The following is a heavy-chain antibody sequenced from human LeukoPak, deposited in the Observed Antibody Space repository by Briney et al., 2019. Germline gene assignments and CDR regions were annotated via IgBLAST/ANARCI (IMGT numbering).Heavy chain of an antibody. V-gene: IGHV1-2*02. CDR2: INPKSGET. D-gene: IGHD3-3*01. Sequence: ASVKVSCKASGYTFTDYYIHWVRLAPGQGLEWMGWINPKSGETKYAQNLQGRVSLTRDSSINTASMELSGLRSEDTAVYFCARGIKFYDYWTYFDFWGQGTPVTVSS. CDR1: GYTFTDYY. CDR3: ARGIKFYDYWTYFDF. J-gene: IGHJ4*02.